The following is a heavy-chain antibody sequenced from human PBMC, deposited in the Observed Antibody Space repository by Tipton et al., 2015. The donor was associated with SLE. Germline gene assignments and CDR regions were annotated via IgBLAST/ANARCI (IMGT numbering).Heavy chain of an antibody. J-gene: IGHJ3*02. D-gene: IGHD6-13*01. CDR2: ISGSGGST. CDR1: EFTFNNYW. CDR3: AKDWGYSSNWHYAFDI. Sequence: SLRLSCAASEFTFNNYWMHWVRQAPGKGLVWVSAISGSGGSTHDADSVKGRFTISRDNSKNTLYLQVNSLRAEDTAVYYCAKDWGYSSNWHYAFDIWGQGTRVTVSS. V-gene: IGHV3-23*01.